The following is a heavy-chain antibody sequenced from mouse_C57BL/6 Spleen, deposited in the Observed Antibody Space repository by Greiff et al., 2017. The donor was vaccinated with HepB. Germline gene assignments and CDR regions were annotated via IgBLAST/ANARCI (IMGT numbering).Heavy chain of an antibody. D-gene: IGHD2-4*01. Sequence: VMLVESGPGLVAPSQSLSITCTVSGFSLTSYGVDWVRQSPGKGLEWLGVIWGVGSTNYNSALKSRLSISKDNSKSQVFLKMNSLQTDDTAMHYCASGGLRLAYWGQGTLVTVSA. CDR2: IWGVGST. CDR1: GFSLTSYG. V-gene: IGHV2-6*01. CDR3: ASGGLRLAY. J-gene: IGHJ3*01.